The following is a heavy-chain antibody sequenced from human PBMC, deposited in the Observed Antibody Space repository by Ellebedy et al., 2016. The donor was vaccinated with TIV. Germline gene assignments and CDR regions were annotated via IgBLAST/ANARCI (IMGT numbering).Heavy chain of an antibody. Sequence: ASVKVSCKASGYTFTSYYMHWVRQAPGQGLEWMGWINPNSGGTNYAQKFQGRVTMTRDTSISTAYMELSRLRSDDTAVYYCARDPASSWYYFQHWGQGTLVTVSS. V-gene: IGHV1-2*02. D-gene: IGHD6-13*01. CDR2: INPNSGGT. CDR3: ARDPASSWYYFQH. J-gene: IGHJ1*01. CDR1: GYTFTSYY.